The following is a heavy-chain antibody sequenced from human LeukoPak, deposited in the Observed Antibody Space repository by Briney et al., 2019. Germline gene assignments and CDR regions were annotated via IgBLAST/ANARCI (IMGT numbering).Heavy chain of an antibody. D-gene: IGHD2-2*01. V-gene: IGHV3-21*01. J-gene: IGHJ4*02. CDR3: ARDNGYASSFDY. Sequence: PGGSLRLSCAASGFTFSSYSVNWVRQAPGKGLEWVSSISSSSSYIYYADSVKGRFTISRDNAKNSLYLQMNSLRAEDTAVYYCARDNGYASSFDYWGQGTLVTVSS. CDR2: ISSSSSYI. CDR1: GFTFSSYS.